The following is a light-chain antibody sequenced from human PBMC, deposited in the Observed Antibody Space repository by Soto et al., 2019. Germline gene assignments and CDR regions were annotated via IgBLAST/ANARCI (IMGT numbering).Light chain of an antibody. CDR2: GAS. Sequence: EIVMTQSPATLSVSPGERATLSCRASQSVSSNLAWYQQKPGQAPRRLIYGASTRAPGIPARFSGSGSGTEFTLTISSLQSEDFAVYYCQQYNNWPPMAFGQGTKVEIK. CDR3: QQYNNWPPMA. CDR1: QSVSSN. V-gene: IGKV3-15*01. J-gene: IGKJ1*01.